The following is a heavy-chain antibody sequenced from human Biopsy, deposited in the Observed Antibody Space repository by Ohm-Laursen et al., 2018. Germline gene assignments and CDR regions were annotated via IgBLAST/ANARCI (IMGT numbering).Heavy chain of an antibody. CDR1: GFHFGGYG. J-gene: IGHJ4*02. D-gene: IGHD4-17*01. Sequence: SLRLSCSASGFHFGGYGMHWVRQAPGRGLEWLTLISYDGRNNFYVDSVKGRFTISRDNSKNTLYLQMNSLRADDTAVYYCALAAAQTVTHFDYWGQGTLVTVSS. V-gene: IGHV3-30*03. CDR3: ALAAAQTVTHFDY. CDR2: ISYDGRNN.